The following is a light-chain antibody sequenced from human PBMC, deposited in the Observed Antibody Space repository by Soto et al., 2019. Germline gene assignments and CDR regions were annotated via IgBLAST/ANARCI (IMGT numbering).Light chain of an antibody. CDR2: GAS. V-gene: IGKV3-15*01. CDR3: LQYDGWPLT. J-gene: IGKJ5*01. CDR1: QNVRKN. Sequence: ETVMTQSPVALSVPPGERATLSCRARQNVRKNLAWYQQKPGQAPRLLIYGASTRATGIPARFSGDGSGTEFTLTIDSLQSEDFVVYYCLQYDGWPLTFGQGTRLEIK.